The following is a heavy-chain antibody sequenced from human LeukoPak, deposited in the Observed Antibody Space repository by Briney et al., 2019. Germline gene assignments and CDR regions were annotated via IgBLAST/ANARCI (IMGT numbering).Heavy chain of an antibody. J-gene: IGHJ4*02. CDR2: IYYSGST. D-gene: IGHD2-2*02. V-gene: IGHV4-31*03. Sequence: RASETLSLTCTVSGGSISSGGYYWSWIRQHPGKGLEWIGYIYYSGSTYYNPSLKSRVTISVDTSKNQFSLKLSSVTAADTAVYYCARVLRVPAAIRSFFFDYWGQGTLVTVSS. CDR1: GGSISSGGYY. CDR3: ARVLRVPAAIRSFFFDY.